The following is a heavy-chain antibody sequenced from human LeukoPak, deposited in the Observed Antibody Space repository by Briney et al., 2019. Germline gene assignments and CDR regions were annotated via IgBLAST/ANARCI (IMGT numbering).Heavy chain of an antibody. Sequence: GESLKISCKGSGYSFTSYWIGWVRQMPGKGLEWMGIIYPGDSDTRYSPSFQGQVTISADKSISTAYLQWSSLKASDTAMYYCARSAGYCSSTSCYTGVGYFDHWGQGTLVAVSS. D-gene: IGHD2-2*02. V-gene: IGHV5-51*01. CDR1: GYSFTSYW. CDR3: ARSAGYCSSTSCYTGVGYFDH. J-gene: IGHJ4*02. CDR2: IYPGDSDT.